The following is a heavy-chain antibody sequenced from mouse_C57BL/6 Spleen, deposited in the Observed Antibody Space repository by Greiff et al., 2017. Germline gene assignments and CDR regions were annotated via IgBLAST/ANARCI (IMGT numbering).Heavy chain of an antibody. Sequence: QVQLQQPGAELVKPGASVKLSCKASGYTFTSYWMHWVKQRPGQGLEWIGMIHPNSGSTNYNEKFKSKATLTVDKSSSTAYMQLSSLTSEDSAVYYCARWPPRTTVVDEGYFGVWGTGTTVTVSS. CDR1: GYTFTSYW. CDR2: IHPNSGST. CDR3: ARWPPRTTVVDEGYFGV. J-gene: IGHJ1*03. V-gene: IGHV1-64*01. D-gene: IGHD1-1*01.